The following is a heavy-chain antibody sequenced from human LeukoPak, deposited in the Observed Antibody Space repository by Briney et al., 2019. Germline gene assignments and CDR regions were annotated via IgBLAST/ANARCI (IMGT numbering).Heavy chain of an antibody. CDR3: AKAIYASGSPYTSIDY. D-gene: IGHD3-10*01. J-gene: IGHJ4*02. Sequence: PGGSLRLSCAASGFTFSSYAMSWVRQAPGKGLVWVSRINSDGSSTIYADSVKGRITISRDNSKDTLYLQMNSLRAEDTAVYYCAKAIYASGSPYTSIDYWGQGTLVTVSS. CDR1: GFTFSSYA. V-gene: IGHV3-23*01. CDR2: INSDGSST.